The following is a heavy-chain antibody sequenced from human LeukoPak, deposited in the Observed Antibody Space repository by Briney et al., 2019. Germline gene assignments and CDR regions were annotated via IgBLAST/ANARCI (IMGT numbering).Heavy chain of an antibody. Sequence: PGGSLRFPCEASGFTFSDYAMTWVRQAPGKGLEWVSEITGSGISTYYADSVKGRFTISRDNSKNTLYLQMNSLRAEDTAVYYCAREHFDFDYWGQGTLVTVSS. D-gene: IGHD2/OR15-2a*01. J-gene: IGHJ4*02. V-gene: IGHV3-23*01. CDR2: ITGSGIST. CDR3: AREHFDFDY. CDR1: GFTFSDYA.